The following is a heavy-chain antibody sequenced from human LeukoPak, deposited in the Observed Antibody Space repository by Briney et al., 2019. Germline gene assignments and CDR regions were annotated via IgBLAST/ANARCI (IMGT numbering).Heavy chain of an antibody. CDR3: ARVPTDSSGWYHLDY. D-gene: IGHD6-19*01. CDR2: ISPSGGST. CDR1: GYTFSAYH. V-gene: IGHV1-46*01. J-gene: IGHJ4*02. Sequence: ASVKVSCKSSGYTFSAYHIHCVRQAPGQGLEWMGIISPSGGSTTYAQKFQGRVAMTSDTSTSTVYMELSSLRSDDTAVYFCARVPTDSSGWYHLDYWGQGTLVTVSS.